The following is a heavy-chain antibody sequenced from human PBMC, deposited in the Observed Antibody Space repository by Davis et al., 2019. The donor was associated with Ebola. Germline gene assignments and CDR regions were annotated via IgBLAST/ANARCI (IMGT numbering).Heavy chain of an antibody. CDR3: AKEKVSGSSYYLDY. CDR2: ISSSSSYI. CDR1: GFTFSSYS. J-gene: IGHJ4*02. D-gene: IGHD6-19*01. V-gene: IGHV3-21*01. Sequence: GESLKISCAASGFTFSSYSMNWVRQAPGKGLEWVSSISSSSSYIYYADSVKGRFTISRDNAKNSLYLQMNSLRAEDTAVYYCAKEKVSGSSYYLDYWGQGTLVTVSS.